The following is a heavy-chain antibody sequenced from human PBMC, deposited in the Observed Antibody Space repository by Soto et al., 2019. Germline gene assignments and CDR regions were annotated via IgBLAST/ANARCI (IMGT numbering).Heavy chain of an antibody. J-gene: IGHJ6*02. CDR3: ARGSGRVYYYYGMDV. D-gene: IGHD1-26*01. CDR2: ISASGGST. CDR1: GFTFSSYA. Sequence: EVQLLESGGGLVQPGGSLRLSCAASGFTFSSYAMSWVRQAPGKGLEWVSAISASGGSTYYADSVKGRFTISRDNSKNTLYLQMNSLRAEDTAVYYCARGSGRVYYYYGMDVWGQGTTVTVSS. V-gene: IGHV3-23*01.